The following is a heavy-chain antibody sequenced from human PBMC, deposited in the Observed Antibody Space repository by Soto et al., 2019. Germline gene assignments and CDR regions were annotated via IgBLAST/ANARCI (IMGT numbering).Heavy chain of an antibody. CDR2: IYYSGST. V-gene: IGHV4-31*03. Sequence: QVQLQESGPGLVKPSQTLPLTCTVSGGSISSGGYYWSWIRQHPGKGLEWIGYIYYSGSTYYNPSLKSRVTISVDTSKNQFSLKLSSVTAADTAVYYCARMEDGVGGEPATFDYWGQGTLVTVSS. D-gene: IGHD2-15*01. J-gene: IGHJ4*02. CDR3: ARMEDGVGGEPATFDY. CDR1: GGSISSGGYY.